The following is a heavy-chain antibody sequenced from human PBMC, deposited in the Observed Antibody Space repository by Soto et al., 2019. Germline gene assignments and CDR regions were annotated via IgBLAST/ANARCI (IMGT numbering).Heavy chain of an antibody. CDR2: ISPGSRYP. J-gene: IGHJ5*02. V-gene: IGHV3-11*06. CDR3: VRGGGGGLFDP. CDR1: GFTFGYSY. D-gene: IGHD2-15*01. Sequence: GGPLRLSCAGSGFTFGYSYMSWIRQAPGKGLEWLSYISPGSRYPAYADSVKGRFTISRDNAKRSLYLQMMSLTAEDTAIYYCVRGGGGGLFDPWGQGTMVTVSS.